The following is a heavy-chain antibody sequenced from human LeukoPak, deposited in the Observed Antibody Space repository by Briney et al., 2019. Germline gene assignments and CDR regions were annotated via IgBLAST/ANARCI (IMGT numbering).Heavy chain of an antibody. J-gene: IGHJ4*02. CDR3: ARAKGFDY. CDR1: GGSFSGYY. Sequence: SETLSLTCAVYGGSFSGYYWSWIRQPPGKGLEWIGEINHSGSTNYNPSLKSRVTISVDTSKNQFSLKLSSVTAADMAVYYCARAKGFDYWGQGTLVTVSS. CDR2: INHSGST. V-gene: IGHV4-34*01.